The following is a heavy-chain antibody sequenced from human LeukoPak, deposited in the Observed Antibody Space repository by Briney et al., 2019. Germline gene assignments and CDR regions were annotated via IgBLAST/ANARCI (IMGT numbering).Heavy chain of an antibody. CDR3: ARDEKRIAARPIAFDI. CDR1: GGTFSCYA. Sequence: SVEVSCKASGGTFSCYAISWVRQAPGQGLEWMGGIIPIFGTANYAQKFQGRVTITADESTSTAYMELSSLRSEDTAVYYCARDEKRIAARPIAFDIWGQGTTVTVSS. D-gene: IGHD6-6*01. J-gene: IGHJ3*02. V-gene: IGHV1-69*13. CDR2: IIPIFGTA.